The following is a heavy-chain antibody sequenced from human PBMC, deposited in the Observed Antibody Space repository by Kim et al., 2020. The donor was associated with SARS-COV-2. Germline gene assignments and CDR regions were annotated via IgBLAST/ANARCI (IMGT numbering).Heavy chain of an antibody. CDR1: GGSISSGDYY. D-gene: IGHD2-15*01. J-gene: IGHJ4*02. CDR3: ARDIYCSGGSCMAY. Sequence: SETLSLTCTVSGGSISSGDYYWGWIRQPPGKGLEWIGYSNYSGSTYYNPSLKSRITISVDTSKNQFSLKLSSGTAADTAVYYCARDIYCSGGSCMAYWGQGTLVTVSS. CDR2: SNYSGST. V-gene: IGHV4-30-4*01.